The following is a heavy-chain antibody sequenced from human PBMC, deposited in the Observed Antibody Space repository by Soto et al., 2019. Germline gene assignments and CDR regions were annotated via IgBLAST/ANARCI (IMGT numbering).Heavy chain of an antibody. J-gene: IGHJ6*02. Sequence: PSETLSLTCTVSGDSISSYYWSWVRQPAGGGLEWIGRIYTSGSTNYNPSLKSRVTISFDTSKTQFSLKLTSVTAADTAVYYCARVFGSSDYYYGMDVWGQGTTVTV. V-gene: IGHV4-4*07. CDR2: IYTSGST. CDR3: ARVFGSSDYYYGMDV. CDR1: GDSISSYY. D-gene: IGHD6-6*01.